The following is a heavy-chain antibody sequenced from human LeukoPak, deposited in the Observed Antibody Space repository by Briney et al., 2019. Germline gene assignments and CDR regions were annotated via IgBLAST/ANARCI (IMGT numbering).Heavy chain of an antibody. V-gene: IGHV5-51*01. J-gene: IGHJ4*02. Sequence: GESLKISCKGSGYSFSTYWIGWVRQMPGKGLEWMGIIYPGDSDTRSSPSFQGQVTISADESISTAYLQWSSLKASDTAMYYCARHSRVGSTWTHFDYWGRETLVTVSS. CDR2: IYPGDSDT. D-gene: IGHD3/OR15-3a*01. CDR3: ARHSRVGSTWTHFDY. CDR1: GYSFSTYW.